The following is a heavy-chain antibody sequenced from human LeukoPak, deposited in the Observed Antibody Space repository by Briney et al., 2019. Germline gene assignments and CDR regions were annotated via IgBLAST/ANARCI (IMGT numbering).Heavy chain of an antibody. D-gene: IGHD2-8*01. V-gene: IGHV1-2*02. CDR3: ARSNNCTYGVCSVVSIYYGMDF. CDR2: INPITGAT. Sequence: GASVKVSCKASTYTFTGYYMHWVRQAPGQGLEWMGWINPITGATNYAQKFQGRVTMTRDTSISTVYMGLTRLKSDDTAVYYCARSNNCTYGVCSVVSIYYGMDFWGQGTTVTVSS. CDR1: TYTFTGYY. J-gene: IGHJ6*02.